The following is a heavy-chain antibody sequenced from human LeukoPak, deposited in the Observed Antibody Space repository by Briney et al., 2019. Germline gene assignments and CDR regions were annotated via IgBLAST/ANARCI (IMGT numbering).Heavy chain of an antibody. D-gene: IGHD1-20*01. CDR2: IYYSGST. Sequence: PSETLSLTCTVSGGSISSSSYYWGWIRQPPGKGLEWIGSIYYSGSTYYNPSLKSRVTISVDTSKNQFSLKLSSVTAADTAMYYCARHSGITGTPGWFDPWAREPWSPSPQ. V-gene: IGHV4-39*01. CDR1: GGSISSSSYY. J-gene: IGHJ5*02. CDR3: ARHSGITGTPGWFDP.